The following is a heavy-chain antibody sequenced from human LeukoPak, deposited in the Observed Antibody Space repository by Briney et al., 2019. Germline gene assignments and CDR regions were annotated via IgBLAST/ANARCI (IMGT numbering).Heavy chain of an antibody. D-gene: IGHD2-2*01. J-gene: IGHJ4*02. CDR1: GGSISSGGYY. CDR3: ARGGCSSTSCSAYYFDY. CDR2: IYHSGST. Sequence: PSETLSLTCTVSGGSISSGGYYWSWVRQPPGKGLEWIGYIYHSGSTYYNPSLKSRVTISVDRSKNQFSLKLSSVTAADTAVYYCARGGCSSTSCSAYYFDYWGQGTLVTVSS. V-gene: IGHV4-30-2*01.